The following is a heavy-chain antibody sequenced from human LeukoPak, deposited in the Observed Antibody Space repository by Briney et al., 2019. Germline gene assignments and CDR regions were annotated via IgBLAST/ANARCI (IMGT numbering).Heavy chain of an antibody. Sequence: GGSLRLSCAASGFTFDDYGMSWVRQAPGKGLEWVSAINWNGGSTIYADSVKGRFTVSRDNAKNSLYLQMNSLRAEDTAVYYCARDEPIVVVPVYMDVWGKGTTVTVSS. CDR2: INWNGGST. D-gene: IGHD2-2*01. CDR3: ARDEPIVVVPVYMDV. V-gene: IGHV3-20*04. J-gene: IGHJ6*03. CDR1: GFTFDDYG.